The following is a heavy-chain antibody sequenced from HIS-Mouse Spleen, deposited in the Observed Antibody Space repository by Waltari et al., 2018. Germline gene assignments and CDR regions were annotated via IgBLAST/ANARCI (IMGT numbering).Heavy chain of an antibody. Sequence: QVQLVQSGAEVKKPGASVKVDCKVSGYTLTELSMPWARQAPVKGLEWMGGFDPEDGETIYEQKFQGRVTMTEDTSTDTAYMELSSLRSEDTAVYYCASNWGSGSYFDYWGQGTLVTVSS. V-gene: IGHV1-24*01. CDR2: FDPEDGET. CDR1: GYTLTELS. CDR3: ASNWGSGSYFDY. D-gene: IGHD7-27*01. J-gene: IGHJ4*02.